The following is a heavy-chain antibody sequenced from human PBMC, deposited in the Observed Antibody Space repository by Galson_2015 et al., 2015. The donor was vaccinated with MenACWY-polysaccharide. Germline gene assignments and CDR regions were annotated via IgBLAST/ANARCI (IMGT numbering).Heavy chain of an antibody. Sequence: TLSLTCTVSGDSINSGGYCWSWIRQHPGEGLEWIGSISYDGVTYYNPSLKSRVTISVETPKNQFSLKLNSVTAADTAVYYCARGGRAVSNRNWFDPWGQGTLVTVSS. CDR1: GDSINSGGYC. CDR3: ARGGRAVSNRNWFDP. CDR2: ISYDGVT. V-gene: IGHV4-31*03. D-gene: IGHD1-26*01. J-gene: IGHJ5*02.